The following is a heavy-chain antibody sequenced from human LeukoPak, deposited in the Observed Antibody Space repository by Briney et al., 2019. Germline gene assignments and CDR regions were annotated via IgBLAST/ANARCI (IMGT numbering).Heavy chain of an antibody. CDR2: TYYRSKWYN. CDR1: GDSVSSNSAA. D-gene: IGHD3-9*01. J-gene: IGHJ4*02. V-gene: IGHV6-1*01. CDR3: ASVHFDRLSHLDY. Sequence: SQTLSLTCAISGDSVSSNSAAWNWIRQSPSRGLEWLGRTYYRSKWYNDYAVSVKSRITINPDTSKNQSSRQLNSVTPEDTAVYYCASVHFDRLSHLDYWGQGTLVTVSS.